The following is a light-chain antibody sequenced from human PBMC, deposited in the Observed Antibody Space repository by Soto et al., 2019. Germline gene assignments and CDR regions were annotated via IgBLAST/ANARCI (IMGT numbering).Light chain of an antibody. Sequence: DIQMTQSPSSLSASVGDRVTITCRTSQSVNSYLNWYRQKPGKAPTLLIYATSSLPSGVPSRFSGSGSGTDFTLTISTLQPEDFATYYCQQSYTYTRTFGQGTKVDIK. V-gene: IGKV1-39*01. CDR2: ATS. CDR3: QQSYTYTRT. CDR1: QSVNSY. J-gene: IGKJ1*01.